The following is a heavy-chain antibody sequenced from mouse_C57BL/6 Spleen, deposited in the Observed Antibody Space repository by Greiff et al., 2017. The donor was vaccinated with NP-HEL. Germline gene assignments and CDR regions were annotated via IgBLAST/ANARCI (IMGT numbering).Heavy chain of an antibody. V-gene: IGHV5-17*01. Sequence: EVKLMESGGGLVKPGGSLKLSCAASGFTFSDYGMHWVRQAPEKGLEWVAYISSGSSTIYYADTVKGRFTISRDNAKNTLFLQMTSLRSEDTAMYYCAREGDGYSWFAYWGQGTLVTVSA. D-gene: IGHD2-3*01. J-gene: IGHJ3*01. CDR1: GFTFSDYG. CDR2: ISSGSSTI. CDR3: AREGDGYSWFAY.